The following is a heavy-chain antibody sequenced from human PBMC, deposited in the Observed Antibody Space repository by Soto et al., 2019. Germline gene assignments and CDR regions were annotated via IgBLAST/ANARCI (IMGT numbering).Heavy chain of an antibody. Sequence: PGGSLRLSCAASGFTFSSYAMSWVRQAPGKGLEWVSAISGSGGSTYYADSVKGRFTISRDNSKNTLYLQMNSLRAEDTAVYYCATHPPTYYDILTGYRNYYYMDVWGKGTTVTVSS. J-gene: IGHJ6*03. CDR2: ISGSGGST. CDR1: GFTFSSYA. CDR3: ATHPPTYYDILTGYRNYYYMDV. D-gene: IGHD3-9*01. V-gene: IGHV3-23*01.